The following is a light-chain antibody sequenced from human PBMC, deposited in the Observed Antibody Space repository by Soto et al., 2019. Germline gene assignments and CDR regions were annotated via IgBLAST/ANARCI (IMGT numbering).Light chain of an antibody. J-gene: IGKJ4*02. V-gene: IGKV2-28*01. Sequence: DILVTHSQLSLTVTPGEPSSISCRSSQALLRSNGYNYFNWYLQRPVQSPHLLIYGGSNVAPGVPDRFSGSGSGTDFTLTISSLQPEDFATYFCQQSYSAPRVTFGGGTKVDIK. CDR3: QQSYSAPRVT. CDR1: QALLRSNGYNY. CDR2: GGS.